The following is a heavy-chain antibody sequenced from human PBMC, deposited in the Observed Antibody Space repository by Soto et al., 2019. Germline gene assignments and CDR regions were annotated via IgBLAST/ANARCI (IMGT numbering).Heavy chain of an antibody. CDR1: GGSISSGGYS. V-gene: IGHV4-30-2*01. D-gene: IGHD3-10*01. Sequence: SETLSLTCAVSGGSISSGGYSWSWIRQPPGKGLEWIGYIYHSGSTYYNPSLKSRVTISVDRSKNQFSLKLSSVTAADTAVYYCAREYGSGSYSPWGQGTLVTVSS. CDR3: AREYGSGSYSP. J-gene: IGHJ5*02. CDR2: IYHSGST.